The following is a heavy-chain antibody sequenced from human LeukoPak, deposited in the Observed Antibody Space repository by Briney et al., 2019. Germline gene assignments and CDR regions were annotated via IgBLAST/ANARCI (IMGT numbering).Heavy chain of an antibody. D-gene: IGHD3-9*01. Sequence: SETLSLTCTVSGGSISSYYWSWIRQPAGKGLEWIGRIYTSGSTNYNPSLKSRVTMSVDTSKNQFSLKLSSVTAADTAVYYCARGALRYFDWSAQTFDYGGQGTLVTVSS. CDR3: ARGALRYFDWSAQTFDY. J-gene: IGHJ4*02. CDR2: IYTSGST. CDR1: GGSISSYY. V-gene: IGHV4-4*07.